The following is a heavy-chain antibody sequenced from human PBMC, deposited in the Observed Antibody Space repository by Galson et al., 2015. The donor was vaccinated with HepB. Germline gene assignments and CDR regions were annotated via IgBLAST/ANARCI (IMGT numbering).Heavy chain of an antibody. J-gene: IGHJ5*02. CDR3: ARKEDYYGSGSYYNNWFDP. CDR2: IIPSFGTA. Sequence: KLSCTASGCTFSSYAISWVRQAPGQGLEWMGGIIPSFGTANYAQKFQGRVTITADEATSTDYMELNSLRSEDTAVYYCARKEDYYGSGSYYNNWFDPWGQGTLVTVSS. CDR1: GCTFSSYA. V-gene: IGHV1-69*01. D-gene: IGHD3-10*01.